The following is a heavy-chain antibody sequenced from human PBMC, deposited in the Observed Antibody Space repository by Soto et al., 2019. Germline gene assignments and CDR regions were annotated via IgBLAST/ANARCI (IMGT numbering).Heavy chain of an antibody. CDR2: INPNSGDT. J-gene: IGHJ5*02. CDR1: GYTFTAYY. CDR3: ARGGGRGYNELDP. V-gene: IGHV1-2*02. Sequence: QVQLVQSGAEVKKPGASVKVSCKASGYTFTAYYMHWVRQAPGQGLEWMGWINPNSGDTYHAQNFQGRVTMTRDTSTTTAYMELASLRSDDTAVYYCARGGGRGYNELDPWGHGTLVIVSS. D-gene: IGHD5-12*01.